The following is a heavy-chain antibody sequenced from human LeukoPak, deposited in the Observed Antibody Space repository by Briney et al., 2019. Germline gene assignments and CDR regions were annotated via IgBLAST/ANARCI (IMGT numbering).Heavy chain of an antibody. V-gene: IGHV3-74*01. Sequence: GGSLRLSCAASGFTFSSHWMHWVRQAPGKGLVWVSRIKYDASSTSYADSVKGRFTISRDNAKNTLYLQMNSLRAEDTAVYYCARGATYAYYQDYWGQGTLVTVSS. CDR1: GFTFSSHW. D-gene: IGHD1-26*01. CDR2: IKYDASST. CDR3: ARGATYAYYQDY. J-gene: IGHJ4*02.